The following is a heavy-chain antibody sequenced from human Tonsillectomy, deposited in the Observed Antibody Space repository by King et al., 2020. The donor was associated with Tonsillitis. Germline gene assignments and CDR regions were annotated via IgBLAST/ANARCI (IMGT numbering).Heavy chain of an antibody. CDR1: GFTFESYT. CDR3: ARQFLHLDY. J-gene: IGHJ4*02. CDR2: ISYDGSKK. V-gene: IGHV3-30*04. Sequence: VQLVESGGGVVQPGRSLRLSCAASGFTFESYTMNWVRQAPGKGLEWVALISYDGSKKYYADSVQGRFTISRDNSRNTLFLQMNSLRREDTALYYCARQFLHLDYWGQGTLVTVSS.